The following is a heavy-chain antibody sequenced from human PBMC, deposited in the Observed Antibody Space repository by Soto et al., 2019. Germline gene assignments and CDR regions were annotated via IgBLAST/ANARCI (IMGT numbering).Heavy chain of an antibody. J-gene: IGHJ4*02. V-gene: IGHV4-61*01. D-gene: IGHD4-17*01. CDR1: GVSVSSGSFY. Sequence: SETLSLTCTVSGVSVSSGSFYWAWIRQPPGKGLEWIGFGSYSGTTNYKPSLKSRVTISVDTSRSQISLKVSSLNAADTAAYYCARGATVTQYDYWGQGTMV. CDR3: ARGATVTQYDY. CDR2: GSYSGTT.